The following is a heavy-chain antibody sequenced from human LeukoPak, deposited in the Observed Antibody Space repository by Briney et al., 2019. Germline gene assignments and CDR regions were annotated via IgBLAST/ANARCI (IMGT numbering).Heavy chain of an antibody. V-gene: IGHV4-30-2*01. Sequence: SETLSLNCTVSGGSISSGGYYWSWIRQPPGKGLEWIGYIYHSGSTNYNPSLKSRVTISVDKSKNQFSLKLSSVTAADTAVYYCARNSGRGIAVAGTWSWGQGTLVTVSS. CDR2: IYHSGST. D-gene: IGHD6-19*01. J-gene: IGHJ4*02. CDR3: ARNSGRGIAVAGTWS. CDR1: GGSISSGGYY.